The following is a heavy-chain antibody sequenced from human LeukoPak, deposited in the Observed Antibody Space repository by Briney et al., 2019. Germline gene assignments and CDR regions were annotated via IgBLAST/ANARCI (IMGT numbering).Heavy chain of an antibody. CDR1: GGSISSSSYY. D-gene: IGHD3-10*01. J-gene: IGHJ4*02. Sequence: SETLSLTCTVSGGSISSSSYYWGWIRQPPGKGLEWIGSIYYSGSTYYNPSLKSRVTISVDTSKNQFSLKLSSVTAADTAVYYCARLWFGELTFDYWGQGTLVTVSS. CDR3: ARLWFGELTFDY. V-gene: IGHV4-39*01. CDR2: IYYSGST.